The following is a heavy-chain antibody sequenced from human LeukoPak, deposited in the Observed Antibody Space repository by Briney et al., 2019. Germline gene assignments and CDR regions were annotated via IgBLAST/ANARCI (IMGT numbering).Heavy chain of an antibody. V-gene: IGHV4-59*08. J-gene: IGHJ4*02. D-gene: IGHD2-15*01. Sequence: SETLSLTCTVSGGSIRSSYWSWFRQPPGKGLEWVGYIFYSGTTDSNPSLKSRVTISVDTSKNQFSLKLSSVTAADTAVYYCARTYCSGGSCHFDYWGQGTLVTVSS. CDR1: GGSIRSSY. CDR3: ARTYCSGGSCHFDY. CDR2: IFYSGTT.